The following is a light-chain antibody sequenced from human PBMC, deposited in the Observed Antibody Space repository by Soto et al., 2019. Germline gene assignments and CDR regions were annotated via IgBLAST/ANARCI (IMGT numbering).Light chain of an antibody. CDR2: EDN. Sequence: NFMLTQPHSVSKSPGKTVIISCTRSSGSIASNYVQWYQQRPGSSPTTVIYEDNQRPSGVPDRFSGSIDSSSNSASLTISGLETEDEADYFCQSYDATNLVFGGGTKLTVL. J-gene: IGLJ3*02. CDR1: SGSIASNY. CDR3: QSYDATNLV. V-gene: IGLV6-57*01.